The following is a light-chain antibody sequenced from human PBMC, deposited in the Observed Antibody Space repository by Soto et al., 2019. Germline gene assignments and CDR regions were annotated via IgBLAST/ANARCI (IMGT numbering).Light chain of an antibody. J-gene: IGKJ1*01. V-gene: IGKV1-8*01. Sequence: IQMTQSPSSLSASTGDSVPITCRASQGISSYLAWYQQKQGKAPKLLIYAASTLQSGVPSRFSGSGSGTDFTITISCLQSEDFATYYCQQYYSYPWTFGQGTKVDIK. CDR2: AAS. CDR1: QGISSY. CDR3: QQYYSYPWT.